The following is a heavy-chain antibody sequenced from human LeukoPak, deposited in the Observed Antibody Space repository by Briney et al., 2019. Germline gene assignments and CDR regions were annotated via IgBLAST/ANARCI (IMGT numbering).Heavy chain of an antibody. V-gene: IGHV3-30-3*01. D-gene: IGHD3-10*01. CDR1: GLTFSTYA. CDR2: ISYDGSNK. J-gene: IGHJ4*02. CDR3: ARDPSRFGEFGFNDY. Sequence: GGSLRLSCVASGLTFSTYAMHWVRQAPGKGLEWVSTISYDGSNKYYIDSVKGRFTISRDNSKNTLYLRMNSLRLEDTAVYYCARDPSRFGEFGFNDYWGQGTLITVSS.